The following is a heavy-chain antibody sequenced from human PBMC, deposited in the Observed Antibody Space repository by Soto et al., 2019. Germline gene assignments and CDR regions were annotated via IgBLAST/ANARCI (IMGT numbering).Heavy chain of an antibody. J-gene: IGHJ4*02. CDR2: IYYSGST. Sequence: LSLTCTVSGGSISSGGYYWSWMRQHPGKGLEWIGYIYYSGSTYYNPSLKSRVTISVDTSKNQFSLKLSSVTAADTAVYYCARVTGGGDGYNYEGPRPFDYWGQVTLVTVSS. D-gene: IGHD5-12*01. CDR3: ARVTGGGDGYNYEGPRPFDY. V-gene: IGHV4-31*03. CDR1: GGSISSGGYY.